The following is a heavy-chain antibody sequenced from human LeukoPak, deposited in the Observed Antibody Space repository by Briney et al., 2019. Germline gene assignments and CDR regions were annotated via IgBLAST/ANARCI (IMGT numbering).Heavy chain of an antibody. CDR3: ASTHSFDGSRHRNSMGY. CDR2: ISSTSTVI. Sequence: PGGSLRLSCAASGFTFSSYEMNWVRQAPGKGLEWVSYISSTSTVIYYGDSVKGRFTISRDNAKNTLYLQMSSLRAEDTAVYYCASTHSFDGSRHRNSMGYWGQGTLVTVSS. D-gene: IGHD5-24*01. J-gene: IGHJ4*02. V-gene: IGHV3-48*03. CDR1: GFTFSSYE.